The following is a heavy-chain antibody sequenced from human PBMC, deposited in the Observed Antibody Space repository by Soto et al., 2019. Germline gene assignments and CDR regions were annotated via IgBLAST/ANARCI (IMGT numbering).Heavy chain of an antibody. CDR3: ARVAYIGIEWELPFDY. Sequence: QVQLVESGGGVVQPGRSLRLSCAASGFTFSSYAMHWVRQAPGKGLEWVAVISYDGSNKYYADSVKGRFTISRDNSKNTLYLQMNSLRAEDTAVYYCARVAYIGIEWELPFDYWGQGTLVTVSS. V-gene: IGHV3-30-3*01. CDR1: GFTFSSYA. J-gene: IGHJ4*02. D-gene: IGHD1-26*01. CDR2: ISYDGSNK.